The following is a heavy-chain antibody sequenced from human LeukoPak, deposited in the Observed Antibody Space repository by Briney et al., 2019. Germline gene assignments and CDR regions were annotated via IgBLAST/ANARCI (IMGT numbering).Heavy chain of an antibody. D-gene: IGHD6-13*01. Sequence: PSETLSLTCAVSGGSISSSNWWSWVRQPPGKGLEWIGEIYHSGSTNYNPSLKSRVTISVDKSKNQFSLKLSSVAAADTAVYYCASLSSSWPSIDYWGQGTLVTVSS. CDR2: IYHSGST. CDR3: ASLSSSWPSIDY. CDR1: GGSISSSNW. V-gene: IGHV4-4*02. J-gene: IGHJ4*02.